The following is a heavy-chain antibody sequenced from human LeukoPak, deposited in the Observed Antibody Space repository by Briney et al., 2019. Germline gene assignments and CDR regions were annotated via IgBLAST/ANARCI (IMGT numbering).Heavy chain of an antibody. CDR1: GFTFSDYY. CDR3: ARRSGINYYDSSGYYSDY. CDR2: ISSSSSYT. J-gene: IGHJ4*02. D-gene: IGHD3-22*01. Sequence: GSLRLSCAASGFTFSDYYMSWIRQAPGEGLEWVSYISSSSSYTNYADSVKGRFTISRDNAKNSLYLQMNSLRAEDTAVYYCARRSGINYYDSSGYYSDYWGQGTLVTVSS. V-gene: IGHV3-11*03.